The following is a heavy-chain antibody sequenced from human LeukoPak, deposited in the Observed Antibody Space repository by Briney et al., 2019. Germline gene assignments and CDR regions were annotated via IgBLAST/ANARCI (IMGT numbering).Heavy chain of an antibody. Sequence: GGSLRLSCAASGFTFSSYAMSWVRQAPGKGLEWVSAISGSGGSTYYADSVKGRFTISRDNSKSTLYLQMNSLRAEDTAVYYCAKDRSGYDSLDYWGQGTLITVSS. CDR3: AKDRSGYDSLDY. CDR1: GFTFSSYA. D-gene: IGHD5-12*01. CDR2: ISGSGGST. J-gene: IGHJ4*02. V-gene: IGHV3-23*01.